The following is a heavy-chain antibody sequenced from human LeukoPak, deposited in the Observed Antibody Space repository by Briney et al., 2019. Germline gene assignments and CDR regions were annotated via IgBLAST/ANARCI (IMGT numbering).Heavy chain of an antibody. CDR1: GYTFTGYY. J-gene: IGHJ5*02. V-gene: IGHV1-2*02. D-gene: IGHD3-10*01. CDR2: INPNSGGT. Sequence: ASVKVSCKASGYTFTGYYMHWVRQAPGQGLEWMGWINPNSGGTNYAQKFQGRVTMTRDTSISTAYMELSRLRSDDTAVYYCAREWRTRNYYGSGELSSAWFDPWGQGTLVTVSS. CDR3: AREWRTRNYYGSGELSSAWFDP.